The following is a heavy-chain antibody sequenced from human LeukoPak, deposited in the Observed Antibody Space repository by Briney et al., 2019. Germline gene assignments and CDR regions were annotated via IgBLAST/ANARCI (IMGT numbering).Heavy chain of an antibody. J-gene: IGHJ4*02. CDR3: ARQGYTVSYYFLDY. CDR1: GGSMRSYW. CDR2: VYPTVST. V-gene: IGHV4-4*07. D-gene: IGHD1-26*01. Sequence: PSETLSLTCDVSGGSMRSYWWGWVRQPAGKGLEWIGRVYPTVSTRFNPSLKSRLTMSMDMSTNQFSMKLTSVTAADTAVYFCARQGYTVSYYFLDYWSQGTLVTVSS.